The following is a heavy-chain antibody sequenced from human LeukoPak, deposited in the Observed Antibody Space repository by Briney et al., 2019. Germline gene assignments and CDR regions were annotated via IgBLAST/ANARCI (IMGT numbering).Heavy chain of an antibody. CDR1: GFTVSSNY. Sequence: GGSLRLSCAASGFTVSSNYMSWVRQAPGKGLEWVSVIYSGGSTYYADSVKGRFTISRDNAKNSLYLQMNSLRAEDTAVYYCARRYGKDVVVVAATYWFDPWGQGTLVTVSS. D-gene: IGHD2-15*01. CDR2: IYSGGST. V-gene: IGHV3-53*01. CDR3: ARRYGKDVVVVAATYWFDP. J-gene: IGHJ5*02.